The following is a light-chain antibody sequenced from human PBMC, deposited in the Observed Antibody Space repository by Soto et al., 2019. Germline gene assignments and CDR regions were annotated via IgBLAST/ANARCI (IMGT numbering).Light chain of an antibody. CDR3: QSYDSSLSGSV. CDR2: DNN. J-gene: IGLJ3*02. Sequence: QSVLTQPPSVSGAPGQRVTISCTGSSSNIGAGYDEHWYQQLPGTAPKLLIYDNNNRPSGVPDRFSASKSGTSASLAITGLQAEDEADYYCQSYDSSLSGSVFGGGTKLTVL. V-gene: IGLV1-40*01. CDR1: SSNIGAGYD.